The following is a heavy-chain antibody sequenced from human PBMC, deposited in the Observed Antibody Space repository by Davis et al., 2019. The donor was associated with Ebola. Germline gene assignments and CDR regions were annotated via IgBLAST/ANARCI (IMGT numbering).Heavy chain of an antibody. CDR1: GYSFTSYW. CDR2: IYPGDSDT. V-gene: IGHV5-51*01. Sequence: SLKISCKGSGYSFTSYWIGWVRQMPGKGLEWMGIIYPGDSDTRYSPSFQGQVTISADKSISTAYLQWSSLKASDTAMYYCARGTRRYYYGMDVWGQGTTVTVSS. CDR3: ARGTRRYYYGMDV. J-gene: IGHJ6*02.